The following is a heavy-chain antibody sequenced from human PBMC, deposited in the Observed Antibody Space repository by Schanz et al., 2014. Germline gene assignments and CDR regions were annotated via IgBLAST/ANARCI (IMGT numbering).Heavy chain of an antibody. J-gene: IGHJ5*01. CDR1: GFVFGDYY. CDR3: AKQHIVRGVIYLNWFDS. Sequence: QVQVVQSGGGLVKPGGSLRLSCAASGFVFGDYYMTWIRQAPGKGLEWLSYISDSGTYTNYADSVKGRFTMSRDNAKNSVFLQMNSLRAEDTAVYYCAKQHIVRGVIYLNWFDSWGQGTLVTVAS. CDR2: ISDSGTYT. V-gene: IGHV3-11*06. D-gene: IGHD3-10*01.